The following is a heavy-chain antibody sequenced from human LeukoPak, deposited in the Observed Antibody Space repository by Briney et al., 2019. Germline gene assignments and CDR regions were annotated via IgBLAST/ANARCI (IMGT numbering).Heavy chain of an antibody. CDR1: GFTFSDYY. D-gene: IGHD1-26*01. CDR3: ARETVGATTRYFDY. J-gene: IGHJ4*02. V-gene: IGHV3-11*01. CDR2: ISSSGSTI. Sequence: GGSVRLSCAASGFTFSDYYMSWIRQAPGKGLEWVSYISSSGSTIYYADSVKGRFTISRDNAKNSLYLQMNSLRAEDTAVYYCARETVGATTRYFDYWGQGTLVTVSS.